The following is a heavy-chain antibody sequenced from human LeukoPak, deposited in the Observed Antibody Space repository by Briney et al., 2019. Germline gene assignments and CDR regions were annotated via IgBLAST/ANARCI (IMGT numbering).Heavy chain of an antibody. Sequence: GGSLRLSCAASGFTFSSYSMNWVRQAPGKGPEWVANINQDGSEKYYVDSVKGRFTISRDNAKNSLYLQMNSLRAEDTAVYYCASQYGSGSYSGDAFDVWGQGTMVTVSS. D-gene: IGHD3-10*01. CDR1: GFTFSSYS. J-gene: IGHJ3*01. CDR2: INQDGSEK. CDR3: ASQYGSGSYSGDAFDV. V-gene: IGHV3-7*01.